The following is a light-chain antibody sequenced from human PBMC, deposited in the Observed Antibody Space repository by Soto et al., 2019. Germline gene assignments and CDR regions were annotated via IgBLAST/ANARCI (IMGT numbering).Light chain of an antibody. J-gene: IGKJ4*01. Sequence: DVQMTQTPSSLSASVGDRVTISCRSSQNIGTHLNWYQHKPGRAPKLLFYAASTLQSEVPSRFSGSGSGTDFTLTISGLQREDFATYSCQQIHSAPLTFGGGTKVEIK. CDR1: QNIGTH. CDR2: AAS. V-gene: IGKV1-39*01. CDR3: QQIHSAPLT.